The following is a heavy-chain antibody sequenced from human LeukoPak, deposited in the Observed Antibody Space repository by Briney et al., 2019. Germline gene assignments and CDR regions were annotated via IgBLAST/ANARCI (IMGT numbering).Heavy chain of an antibody. CDR2: IKQDGSDK. D-gene: IGHD1-14*01. V-gene: IGHV3-7*03. CDR3: VRGSPDWPHL. CDR1: GFTLNNYW. J-gene: IGHJ4*02. Sequence: GGSLRLSCVGSGFTLNNYWMNWVRQAPGKGLEWVASIKQDGSDKYYVDSVKGRFTISRDNVKNSVYLQMDSLRDEDTAVYHCVRGSPDWPHLWGQGTLVTVSS.